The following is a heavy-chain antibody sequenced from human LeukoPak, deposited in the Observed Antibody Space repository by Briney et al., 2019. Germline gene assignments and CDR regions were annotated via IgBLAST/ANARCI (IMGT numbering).Heavy chain of an antibody. D-gene: IGHD5-24*01. CDR3: ARGARAGYNLEPFDY. V-gene: IGHV4-59*08. CDR1: GGSIRGYY. CDR2: IYDSGSS. J-gene: IGHJ4*02. Sequence: SETLSLTCSVSGGSIRGYYWSWIRQPPGKGLEWIGYIYDSGSSKYNPSLKSRVTISVDTSKNQFSLKLSSVTAADTAVYYCARGARAGYNLEPFDYWGQGTLVTVSS.